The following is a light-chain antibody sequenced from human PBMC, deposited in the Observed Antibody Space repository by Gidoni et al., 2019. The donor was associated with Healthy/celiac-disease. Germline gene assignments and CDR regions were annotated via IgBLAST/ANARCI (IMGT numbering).Light chain of an antibody. V-gene: IGKV1-33*01. CDR1: QDISNS. J-gene: IGKJ5*01. CDR2: DAS. Sequence: DIQMTRSPSSLSASVGDRVTITCQASQDISNSLNWYHQKPGKAPKLLIYDASNLETGVPSRFSGSGSGTDFTFTISSLQPEDIATYYCQQYDNSPITFGQXTRLEIK. CDR3: QQYDNSPIT.